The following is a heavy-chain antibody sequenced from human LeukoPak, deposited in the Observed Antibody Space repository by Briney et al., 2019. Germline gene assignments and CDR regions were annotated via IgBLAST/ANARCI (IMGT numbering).Heavy chain of an antibody. Sequence: PSETLSLTCTVSGGSISSYYWSWIRQPPGKGLEWIGYIYYSGSTNYNPSLKSRVTISVDTSKNQFSLKLSFVTAADTAVYYCATGRLEKGFDPWGQGTLVTVSS. CDR1: GGSISSYY. CDR2: IYYSGST. J-gene: IGHJ5*02. CDR3: ATGRLEKGFDP. V-gene: IGHV4-59*01. D-gene: IGHD1-1*01.